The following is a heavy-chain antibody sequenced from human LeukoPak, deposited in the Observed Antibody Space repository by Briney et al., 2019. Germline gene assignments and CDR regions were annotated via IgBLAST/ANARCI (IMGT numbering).Heavy chain of an antibody. D-gene: IGHD1-26*01. CDR2: IWFDASNK. J-gene: IGHJ5*02. Sequence: PGGSLRLSCAASGFTFSSYGMRWVRQAPGKGLEWVAVIWFDASNKYYADSVKGRFTISRDNSKNTLYLEMNSLRGEDTAVYYCARSVGATTDWFDPWGQGTQVIVSS. CDR1: GFTFSSYG. CDR3: ARSVGATTDWFDP. V-gene: IGHV3-33*01.